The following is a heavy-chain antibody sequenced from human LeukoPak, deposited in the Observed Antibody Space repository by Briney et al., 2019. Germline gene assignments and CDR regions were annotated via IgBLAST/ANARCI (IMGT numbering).Heavy chain of an antibody. V-gene: IGHV4-34*01. CDR3: ARLGSGY. D-gene: IGHD3-10*01. CDR2: INHSGST. J-gene: IGHJ4*02. Sequence: SETLSLTCAVYGGSFSSYYWSWIRQPPGKGLEWIGEINHSGSTNYNPSLKSRVTISVDTSKNQFSLKLSSVTAADTAVYYCARLGSGYWGQGTLVTVSP. CDR1: GGSFSSYY.